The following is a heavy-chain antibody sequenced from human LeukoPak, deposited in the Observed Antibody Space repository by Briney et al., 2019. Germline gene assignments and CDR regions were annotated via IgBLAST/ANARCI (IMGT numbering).Heavy chain of an antibody. CDR3: ARGGGYVVLFDY. V-gene: IGHV4-59*01. Sequence: SETLSLTCTVSGGSISSYYRSWIRQPPGKGLEWIGYIYYSGSTNYNPSLKSRVTISVDTSKNQFSLKLSSVTAADTAVYYCARGGGYVVLFDYWGQGTLVTVSS. J-gene: IGHJ4*02. D-gene: IGHD5-12*01. CDR2: IYYSGST. CDR1: GGSISSYY.